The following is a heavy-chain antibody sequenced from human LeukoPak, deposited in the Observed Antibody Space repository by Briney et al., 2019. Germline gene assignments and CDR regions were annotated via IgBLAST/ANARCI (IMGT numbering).Heavy chain of an antibody. D-gene: IGHD5-12*01. V-gene: IGHV3-33*01. CDR1: GFTFSSYG. CDR2: IWYDGSNK. CDR3: ARDFRVGSGYDYNCFDY. Sequence: GRSLRLSCAASGFTFSSYGMHWVRQAPGKGLEWVAVIWYDGSNKYYADSVKGRFTISRDNSKNTLYLQMNSLRAEDTAVYYCARDFRVGSGYDYNCFDYWGQGTLVTVSS. J-gene: IGHJ4*02.